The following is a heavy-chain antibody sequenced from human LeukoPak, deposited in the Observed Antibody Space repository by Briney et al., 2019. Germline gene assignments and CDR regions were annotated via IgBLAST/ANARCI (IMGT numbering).Heavy chain of an antibody. V-gene: IGHV3-21*01. Sequence: GGSLRFSCAASGLTFSSNSRNWFGKAPGKGLEWVSSISSSSGNIYYADSVKGRFTISRDNSKNTLYLQMNSLRAEDTAVYYCAKEVGYDILTGYMGDVLDYFDYWGQGTLVTVSS. CDR3: AKEVGYDILTGYMGDVLDYFDY. CDR2: ISSSSGNI. J-gene: IGHJ4*02. CDR1: GLTFSSNS. D-gene: IGHD3-9*01.